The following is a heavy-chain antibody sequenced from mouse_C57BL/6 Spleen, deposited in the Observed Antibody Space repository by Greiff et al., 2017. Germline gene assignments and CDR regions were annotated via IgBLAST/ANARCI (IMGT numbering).Heavy chain of an antibody. J-gene: IGHJ3*01. D-gene: IGHD2-3*01. CDR1: GFTFSSYA. V-gene: IGHV5-4*03. Sequence: EVMLVESGGGLVKPGGSLKLSCAASGFTFSSYAMSWVRQTPEKRLEWVATISDGGSYTYYPDNVKGRFTISRDNAKNNLYLQMRHLKSEDTAMYYCAKSYDGDYTWFAYWGQGTLVTVSA. CDR3: AKSYDGDYTWFAY. CDR2: ISDGGSYT.